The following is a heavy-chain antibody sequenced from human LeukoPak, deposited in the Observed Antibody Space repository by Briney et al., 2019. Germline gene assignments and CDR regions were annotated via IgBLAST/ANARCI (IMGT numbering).Heavy chain of an antibody. J-gene: IGHJ4*02. CDR1: GGSISTYY. Sequence: SETLSLTCTVSGGSISTYYWSWIRQPAGKGLEWIGRIYTSGSTSYNPSLKGRVTMSVDTSKNQFSLKLTSVTAADTAMYYCARAPSANLYFDCWGQGTLVTVSS. CDR3: ARAPSANLYFDC. V-gene: IGHV4-4*07. CDR2: IYTSGST.